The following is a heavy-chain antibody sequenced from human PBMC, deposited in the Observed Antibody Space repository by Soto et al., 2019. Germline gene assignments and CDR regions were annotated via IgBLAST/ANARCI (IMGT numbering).Heavy chain of an antibody. J-gene: IGHJ4*02. D-gene: IGHD1-20*01. CDR2: INHSGST. CDR3: AREPLTGTTHLDY. V-gene: IGHV4-34*01. CDR1: GGSFSGYY. Sequence: SETLSLTCAVYGGSFSGYYWSWIRQPPGKGLEWIGEINHSGSTNYNPSLKSRVTISVDTSKNQFSLKLSSVTAADTAVYYCAREPLTGTTHLDYWGQGTLVTVSS.